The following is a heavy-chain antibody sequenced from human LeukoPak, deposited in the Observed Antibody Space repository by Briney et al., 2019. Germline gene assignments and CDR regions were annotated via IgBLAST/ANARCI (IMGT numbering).Heavy chain of an antibody. Sequence: PGGSLRLSCAASGFTFSSYEMNWVRQAPGKGLEWVSSISSSSSYIYYADSVKGRFTISRDNAENSLYLQMNSLRAEDTAVYYCASGSHDYWGQGTLVTVSS. J-gene: IGHJ4*02. D-gene: IGHD1-26*01. CDR3: ASGSHDY. CDR2: ISSSSSYI. CDR1: GFTFSSYE. V-gene: IGHV3-21*01.